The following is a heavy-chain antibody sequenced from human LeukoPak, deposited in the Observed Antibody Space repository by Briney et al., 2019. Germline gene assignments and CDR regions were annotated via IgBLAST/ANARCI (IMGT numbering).Heavy chain of an antibody. CDR1: GYSFTSYS. J-gene: IGHJ4*02. Sequence: GESLKIYCQGYGYSFTSYSIGWVRQMPGKGLERMGIISPGDSDTRYSTSFQSQVTISADKSISTVCLQWSSLKASDTAMYYCASLFGEPLKDYVDYWGQGTLVTVSS. CDR2: ISPGDSDT. V-gene: IGHV5-51*01. CDR3: ASLFGEPLKDYVDY. D-gene: IGHD3-10*02.